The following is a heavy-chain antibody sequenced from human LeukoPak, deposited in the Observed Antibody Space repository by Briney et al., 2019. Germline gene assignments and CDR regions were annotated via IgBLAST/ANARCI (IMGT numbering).Heavy chain of an antibody. CDR3: ATMVVPDY. CDR1: GFTFSSYA. D-gene: IGHD2-2*01. CDR2: IRYDGSNK. V-gene: IGHV3-30*02. Sequence: PGRSLRLSCAASGFTFSSYAMHWVRQAPGKGLEWVAFIRYDGSNKYYADSVKGRFTISRGNSKNTLYLQMNSLRAEDTAVYYCATMVVPDYWGQGTLVTVSS. J-gene: IGHJ4*02.